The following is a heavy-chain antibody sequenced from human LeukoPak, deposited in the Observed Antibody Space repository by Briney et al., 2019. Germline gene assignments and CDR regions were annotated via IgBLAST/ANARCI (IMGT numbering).Heavy chain of an antibody. CDR2: ISGSGGST. CDR1: GFTFSSYG. J-gene: IGHJ4*02. V-gene: IGHV3-23*01. CDR3: AKDKPAGGFDY. Sequence: GGTLRLSCAASGFTFSSYGMSWVRQAPGKGLEWVSGISGSGGSTYYADSVKGRFTISRDNSKNTLYVHMNSLRADDTAVYYCAKDKPAGGFDYWGQGPLVTVAS.